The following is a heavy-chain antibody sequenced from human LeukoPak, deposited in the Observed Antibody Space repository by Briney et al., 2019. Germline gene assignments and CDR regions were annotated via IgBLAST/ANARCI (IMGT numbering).Heavy chain of an antibody. Sequence: ASVNVSCKASDYTFTTYGIRWLRQAPGQGLEWMGWISAYNGNTNYAQKLQSRVTMTPDTSTSTAYMELRSLRSDDTAVYYCASAARRHSEAYCGGDCYPYYFDYWGQGTLVTVSS. J-gene: IGHJ4*02. CDR2: ISAYNGNT. D-gene: IGHD2-21*02. CDR1: DYTFTTYG. V-gene: IGHV1-18*01. CDR3: ASAARRHSEAYCGGDCYPYYFDY.